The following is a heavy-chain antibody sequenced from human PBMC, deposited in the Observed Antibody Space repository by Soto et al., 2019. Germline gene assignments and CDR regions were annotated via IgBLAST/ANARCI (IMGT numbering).Heavy chain of an antibody. CDR1: GGSFRGYY. CDR3: ARADRTLVTSSSLDV. V-gene: IGHV4-34*01. D-gene: IGHD2-21*02. CDR2: ITHSGTI. Sequence: PSETLSLTCAVYGGSFRGYYWTWIRQPPGKGLEWIGEITHSGTINFNPSLKSRLPISLDTSKKHFSLTLSSVTDADTAAYYCARADRTLVTSSSLDVWGQGTTVTVSS. J-gene: IGHJ6*02.